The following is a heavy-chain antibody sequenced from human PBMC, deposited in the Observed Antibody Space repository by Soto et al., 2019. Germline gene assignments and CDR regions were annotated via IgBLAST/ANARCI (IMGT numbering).Heavy chain of an antibody. J-gene: IGHJ6*02. V-gene: IGHV1-8*01. CDR3: ARDRAARQSLRASYYYYGMDV. CDR1: GYTFTSYD. D-gene: IGHD6-6*01. CDR2: MDPNSGNT. Sequence: ASVTVSCKASGYTFTSYDINWVRQATGQGLEWMGWMDPNSGNTGYAQKFQARVTMTRNTSISTAYMELSSLTSEDTAVYDCARDRAARQSLRASYYYYGMDVWGQGTTVTVSS.